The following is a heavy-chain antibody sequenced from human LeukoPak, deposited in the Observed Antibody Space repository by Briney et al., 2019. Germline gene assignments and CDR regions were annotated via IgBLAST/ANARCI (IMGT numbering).Heavy chain of an antibody. CDR3: ARQIAVAGEWAFDI. CDR2: IFHSGNT. J-gene: IGHJ3*02. CDR1: GGSIRSGPFY. D-gene: IGHD6-19*01. Sequence: SETLSLNCTVFGGSIRSGPFYWGWIRQPPGKGLEWIGSIFHSGNTYYKPSLKSRVTMSVDTSKNQFSLRVSSVTAADTAVYSCARQIAVAGEWAFDIWGRGTMVAVSS. V-gene: IGHV4-39*01.